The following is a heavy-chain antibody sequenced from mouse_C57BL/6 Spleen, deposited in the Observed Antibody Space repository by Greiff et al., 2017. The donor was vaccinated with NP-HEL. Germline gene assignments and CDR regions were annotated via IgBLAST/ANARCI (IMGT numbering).Heavy chain of an antibody. V-gene: IGHV1-42*01. CDR3: ARARDWYFDV. J-gene: IGHJ1*03. Sequence: EVQLQQSGPELVKPGASVKISCKASGYSFTGYYMNWVKQSPEKSLEWIGEINPSTGGTTYNQKFKAKATLTVDKSSSTAYMQLKSLTSEDSAVYYCARARDWYFDVWGTGTTVTVSS. CDR2: INPSTGGT. CDR1: GYSFTGYY.